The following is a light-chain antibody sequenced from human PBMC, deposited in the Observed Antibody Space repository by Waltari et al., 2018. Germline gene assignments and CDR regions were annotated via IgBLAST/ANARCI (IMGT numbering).Light chain of an antibody. CDR1: NIGRKS. V-gene: IGLV3-21*02. CDR3: QVWDSSSDQYV. J-gene: IGLJ1*01. CDR2: DEN. Sequence: SYVVTQPPSVSVAPGQTARITCGGDNIGRKSVHWYQQKPGRAPDLVVYDENGRPAGIPERVAGSNSGNTATRNVSRVEAGDEADYYCQVWDSSSDQYVFGTGSKVTVL.